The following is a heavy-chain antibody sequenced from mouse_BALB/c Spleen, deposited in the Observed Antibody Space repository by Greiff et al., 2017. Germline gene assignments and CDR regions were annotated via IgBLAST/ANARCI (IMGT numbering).Heavy chain of an antibody. D-gene: IGHD1-1*01. J-gene: IGHJ2*01. V-gene: IGHV5-9-3*01. CDR1: GFTFSSYA. CDR2: ISSGGSYT. CDR3: ARENYGGFDY. Sequence: DVQLVESGGGLVKPGGSLKLSCAASGFTFSSYAMSWVRQTPEKRLEWVATISSGGSYTYYPDSVKGRFTISRDNAKNTLYLQMSSLRSEDTAMYYCARENYGGFDYWGQGTTLTVSS.